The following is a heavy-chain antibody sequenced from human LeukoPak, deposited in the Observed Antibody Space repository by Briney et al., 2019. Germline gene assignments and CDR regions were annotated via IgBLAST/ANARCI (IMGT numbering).Heavy chain of an antibody. Sequence: ASVKISCKTSGYRFTNFDINWVRQAPGQGLEWMGWMNPDNGNTGYEQKFQGRVPMSGDTSISTAFMVLSSLRSDDTAVYFCARGPRESSSSDYWGQGTLVSVSS. CDR1: GYRFTNFD. CDR2: MNPDNGNT. CDR3: ARGPRESSSSDY. V-gene: IGHV1-8*01. D-gene: IGHD6-13*01. J-gene: IGHJ4*02.